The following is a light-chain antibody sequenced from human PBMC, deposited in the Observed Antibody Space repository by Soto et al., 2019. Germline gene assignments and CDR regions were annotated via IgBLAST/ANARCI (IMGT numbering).Light chain of an antibody. Sequence: EIVLTQSTGTLSLSPGERATLSCRASQTVSGNYLAWFQQKPGQAPRLLIYGAYTRAAGVLDWFSGSGSGTELPRAIISLEPEDCAVDYCYHCCPAPWTVGRGTKGEI. CDR3: YHCCPAPWT. V-gene: IGKV3-20*01. J-gene: IGKJ1*01. CDR2: GAY. CDR1: QTVSGNY.